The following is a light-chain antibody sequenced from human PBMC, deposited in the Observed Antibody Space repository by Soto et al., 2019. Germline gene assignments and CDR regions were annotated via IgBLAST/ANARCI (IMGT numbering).Light chain of an antibody. Sequence: ELVMTLSPATLSVSPGERATLSCRASQSVSSNLAWYQQKPGQAPRLLIYGASTRAAGIPARFSGSGSGTEFSLIISSLQSEDFAVYYCQQYNNWPPLTFGGGTKVEIK. CDR1: QSVSSN. CDR2: GAS. J-gene: IGKJ4*01. V-gene: IGKV3-15*01. CDR3: QQYNNWPPLT.